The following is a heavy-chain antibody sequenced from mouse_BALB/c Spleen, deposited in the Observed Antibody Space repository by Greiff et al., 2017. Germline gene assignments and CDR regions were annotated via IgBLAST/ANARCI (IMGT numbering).Heavy chain of an antibody. CDR1: GFTFSSYA. J-gene: IGHJ4*01. CDR2: ISSGGST. CDR3: ASSYYGHYAMDY. Sequence: EVQVVESGGGLVKPGGSLKLPCAASGFTFSSYAMSWVRQTPEKRPEWVASISSGGSTYYPDSVKGRFTISRDNARNILYLQMSSLRSEDTAMYYCASSYYGHYAMDYWGQGTSVTVSS. V-gene: IGHV5-6-5*01. D-gene: IGHD1-2*01.